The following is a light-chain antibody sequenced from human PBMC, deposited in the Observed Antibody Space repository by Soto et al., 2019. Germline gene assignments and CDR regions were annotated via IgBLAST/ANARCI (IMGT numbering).Light chain of an antibody. V-gene: IGLV2-14*01. CDR3: SSYTSSSTYV. Sequence: QSALTQPASVSGSPGQSIAISCTGTSSDVGGYNYVSWYQQHPGKAPKLMISEVSNRPSGVSNRFSGSKSGNTASLTISGLQAEDEADYYCSSYTSSSTYVCGTGTKVTVL. CDR2: EVS. J-gene: IGLJ1*01. CDR1: SSDVGGYNY.